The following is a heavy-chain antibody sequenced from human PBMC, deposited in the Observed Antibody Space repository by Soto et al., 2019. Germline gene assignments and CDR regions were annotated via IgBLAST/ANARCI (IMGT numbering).Heavy chain of an antibody. V-gene: IGHV3-74*01. CDR2: INPDGSRT. J-gene: IGHJ5*02. Sequence: EVQLVESGGGLVQPGGSLRLSCAASGFTFSNYWMHWVRQAPGKGLMWVSRINPDGSRTTYADSVKGRFAISRDNAKNTLYLQMISLRADDTSVYYCATVKLGSYDWFDPWGQGTLVTVSS. CDR1: GFTFSNYW. D-gene: IGHD3-16*01. CDR3: ATVKLGSYDWFDP.